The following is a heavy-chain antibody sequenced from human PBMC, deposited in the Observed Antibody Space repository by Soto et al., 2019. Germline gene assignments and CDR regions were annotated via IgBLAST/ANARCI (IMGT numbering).Heavy chain of an antibody. J-gene: IGHJ5*02. Sequence: SETLSLTCVVSGESIGSYHWNWLRQPPGKGLEWIGYIYNSATIRYNPSLNSRVTISVDRSENQFSLNLRPVTAADTAVYYCARGKYDPWSGYYPPNWFDPWGPGTLVTV. CDR1: GESIGSYH. CDR3: ARGKYDPWSGYYPPNWFDP. V-gene: IGHV4-59*01. CDR2: IYNSATI. D-gene: IGHD3-3*01.